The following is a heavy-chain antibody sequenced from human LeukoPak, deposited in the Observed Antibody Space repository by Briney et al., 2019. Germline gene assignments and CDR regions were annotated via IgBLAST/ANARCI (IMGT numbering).Heavy chain of an antibody. D-gene: IGHD5-18*01. CDR3: TRDHTAMVKGLYYGMDV. CDR1: GFTFGDYA. J-gene: IGHJ6*02. V-gene: IGHV3-49*03. CDR2: IRSKAYGGTT. Sequence: PGRSLRLSCTASGFTFGDYAMSWFRQAPGKGLEWVGFIRSKAYGGTTEYAASVKGRFTISRDDSKSIAYLQMNSLKTEDTAVYYCTRDHTAMVKGLYYGMDVWGQGTTVTVSS.